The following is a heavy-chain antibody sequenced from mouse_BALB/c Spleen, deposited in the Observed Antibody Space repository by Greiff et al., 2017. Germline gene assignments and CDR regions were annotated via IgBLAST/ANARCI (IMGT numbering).Heavy chain of an antibody. J-gene: IGHJ2*01. CDR3: ARSGTTSLDY. V-gene: IGHV14-1*02. Sequence: VQLQQSGAELVRPGALVKLSCKASGFNIKDYYMHWVKQRPEQGLEWIGWIDPENGNTIYDPKFQGKASITADTSSNTAYLQLSSLTSEDTAVYYCARSGTTSLDYWGQGTTLTVSA. CDR2: IDPENGNT. CDR1: GFNIKDYY. D-gene: IGHD1-1*01.